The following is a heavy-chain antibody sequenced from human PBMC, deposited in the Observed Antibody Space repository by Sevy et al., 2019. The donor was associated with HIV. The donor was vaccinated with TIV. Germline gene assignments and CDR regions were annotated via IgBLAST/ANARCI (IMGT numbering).Heavy chain of an antibody. CDR3: ARERGSTVGATSDWDFDY. V-gene: IGHV1-8*01. J-gene: IGHJ4*02. CDR1: GYTFTSYD. D-gene: IGHD1-26*01. CDR2: MNPNSGNT. Sequence: ASVKVSCKASGYTFTSYDINWVRQATGQGLEWMGWMNPNSGNTGYAQKFQGRVTMTRNTSISTAYMELSSLRSEDTAVYYCARERGSTVGATSDWDFDYWGQGTLVTVSS.